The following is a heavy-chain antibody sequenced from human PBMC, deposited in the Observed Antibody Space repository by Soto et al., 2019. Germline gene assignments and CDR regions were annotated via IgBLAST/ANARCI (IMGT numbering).Heavy chain of an antibody. Sequence: QVQLVESGGGVVQPGRSLRLSCAASGFTFSSYGMHWVRQAPGKGLEWVAVIWYDGSNKYYADSVKGRFTISRDNSKNTVYLQMSSLSAGDKAVYYCARPGFGSWDAWYFVLWGLGTLVTVSS. CDR1: GFTFSSYG. CDR2: IWYDGSNK. J-gene: IGHJ2*01. D-gene: IGHD6-13*01. CDR3: ARPGFGSWDAWYFVL. V-gene: IGHV3-33*01.